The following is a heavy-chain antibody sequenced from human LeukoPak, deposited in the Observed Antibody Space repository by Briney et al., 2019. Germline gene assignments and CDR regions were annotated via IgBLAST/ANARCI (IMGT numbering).Heavy chain of an antibody. Sequence: SQTLSPTRVVDGGSFSGDYWSWISQPPGRGLDWIGEINHSGRTNYNPSLKSRVTISVDTSKNQFSLKLSSVTAADTAVYYCAREGFGELSHFDYWGQGTLVTVSS. J-gene: IGHJ4*02. CDR2: INHSGRT. CDR1: GGSFSGDY. CDR3: AREGFGELSHFDY. V-gene: IGHV4-34*01. D-gene: IGHD3-10*01.